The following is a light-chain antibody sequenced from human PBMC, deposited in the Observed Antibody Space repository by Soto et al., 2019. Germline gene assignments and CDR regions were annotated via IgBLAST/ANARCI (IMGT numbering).Light chain of an antibody. V-gene: IGKV3D-15*01. CDR3: QQYDNWPT. J-gene: IGKJ1*01. Sequence: IVLTQSPGTLSLSPGERATLSCRASQTGSNSYLAWYQQKSAQAPRLLIYGVSTRATGIPDRFSGSGSGTEFTLTISSLQSEDFAVYYCQQYDNWPTFGQGTKVDIK. CDR2: GVS. CDR1: QTGSNSY.